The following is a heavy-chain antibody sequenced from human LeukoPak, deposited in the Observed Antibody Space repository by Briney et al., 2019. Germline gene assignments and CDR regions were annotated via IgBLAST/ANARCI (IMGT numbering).Heavy chain of an antibody. J-gene: IGHJ4*02. CDR3: AYGSGIH. CDR2: IKPNSGGT. D-gene: IGHD3-10*01. Sequence: ASVKVSCKASGYTFTGYYIHWVRQAPGQGLEWVGWIKPNSGGTNYAQKFQGGGTMSRETTPSTDYMELSRLRSDDTAVYYCAYGSGIHWGQGTLVTVSS. V-gene: IGHV1-2*02. CDR1: GYTFTGYY.